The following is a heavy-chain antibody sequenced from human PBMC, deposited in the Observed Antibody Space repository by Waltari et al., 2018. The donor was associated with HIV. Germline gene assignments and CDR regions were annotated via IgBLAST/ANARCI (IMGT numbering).Heavy chain of an antibody. V-gene: IGHV2-5*02. J-gene: IGHJ4*02. CDR1: GFSLSTSGVG. CDR3: AHRPYGDYPFDY. D-gene: IGHD4-17*01. Sequence: QITLKESGPTLVKPTQTLTLTCTFSGFSLSTSGVGVGWIRQPPGKALEWLALIYWDDDKRYSPSLKSRLTITKDTSKKQVVLTMTNMDPVDTATYYYAHRPYGDYPFDYWGQGTLVTVSS. CDR2: IYWDDDK.